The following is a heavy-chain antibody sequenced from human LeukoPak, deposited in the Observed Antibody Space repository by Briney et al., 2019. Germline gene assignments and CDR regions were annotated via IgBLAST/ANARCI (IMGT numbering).Heavy chain of an antibody. CDR3: ARTYSSGWYRLDY. CDR2: IYYSGST. D-gene: IGHD6-19*01. J-gene: IGHJ4*02. Sequence: KTSETLSLTCTVSGGSISSYYWSWIRQPPGKGLEWIGYIYYSGSTNYNPFLKSRVTISVDTSKNQFSLRLSSVTAADTAVYYCARTYSSGWYRLDYWGQGTLVTVSS. CDR1: GGSISSYY. V-gene: IGHV4-59*01.